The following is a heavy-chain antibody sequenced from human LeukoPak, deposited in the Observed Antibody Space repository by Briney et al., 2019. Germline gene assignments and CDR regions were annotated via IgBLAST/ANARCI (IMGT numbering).Heavy chain of an antibody. J-gene: IGHJ4*02. V-gene: IGHV3-23*01. CDR3: ATRPKWLVQPLDY. Sequence: GGSLRLSCAASGFTFSSYAMSWVRQAPVKGLEWVSGISGSGGSTYYADSVKGRFTISRDNSKNTLYLQMNSLRAEDTAVYYCATRPKWLVQPLDYWGQGTLVTVSS. D-gene: IGHD6-19*01. CDR2: ISGSGGST. CDR1: GFTFSSYA.